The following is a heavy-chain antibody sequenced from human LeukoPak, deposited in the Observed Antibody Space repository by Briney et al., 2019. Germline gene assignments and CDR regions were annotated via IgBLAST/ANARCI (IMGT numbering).Heavy chain of an antibody. V-gene: IGHV3-23*01. CDR2: ISGSGGST. Sequence: GGSLRLSCAAPGFTFNTYAMSWVRQAPGKGLEWVSAISGSGGSTFYADSVKGRFTISRDYSKNTLYLQMNSLRAEDTAVYYCANFHCSTTSCHLSGYFQYWGQGTLVTVSS. CDR1: GFTFNTYA. CDR3: ANFHCSTTSCHLSGYFQY. J-gene: IGHJ1*01. D-gene: IGHD2-2*01.